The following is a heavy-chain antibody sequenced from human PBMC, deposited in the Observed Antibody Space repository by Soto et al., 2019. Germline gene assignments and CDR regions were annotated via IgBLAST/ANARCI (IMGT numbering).Heavy chain of an antibody. V-gene: IGHV3-23*01. CDR2: ISGTASRT. J-gene: IGHJ4*02. CDR3: ATSFRYFDN. CDR1: GFTPTPTP. Sequence: PGGSLRLSCAGSGFTPTPTPLSWVRKPPGKGLEWVTTISGTASRTYYVDAVKGRFFISRDNSKNTVTLQMNNLTVDDTAVYYCATSFRYFDNWGQGTRVTVSS. D-gene: IGHD3-9*01.